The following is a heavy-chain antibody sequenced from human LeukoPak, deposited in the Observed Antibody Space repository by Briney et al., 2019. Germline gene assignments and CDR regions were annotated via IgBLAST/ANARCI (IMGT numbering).Heavy chain of an antibody. Sequence: SETLSLTCAVYGGSFSGYYWSWIRQSPGKGLEWIGEINHSGSTNYNPSLKSRVTISVDTSKNQFSLKLSSVTAADTAVYYCARVSPFGSSSRRGYNWFDPWGQGTLVTVSS. CDR1: GGSFSGYY. J-gene: IGHJ5*02. CDR2: INHSGST. D-gene: IGHD6-6*01. V-gene: IGHV4-34*01. CDR3: ARVSPFGSSSRRGYNWFDP.